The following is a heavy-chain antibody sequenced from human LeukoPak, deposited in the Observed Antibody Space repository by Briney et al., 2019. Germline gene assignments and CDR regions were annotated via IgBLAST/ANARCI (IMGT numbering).Heavy chain of an antibody. J-gene: IGHJ4*02. Sequence: GEPLQISCKCSGSIFTSYWIGWVRQLPGKGLEWMGIIYPGDSDTRYSPSFQGQVTISADKSISTAYLQWSSLKASDTAMYYCARVGPPDRYCSGGSCYSPPFDYWGQGTLVTVSS. D-gene: IGHD2-15*01. CDR2: IYPGDSDT. CDR1: GSIFTSYW. V-gene: IGHV5-51*01. CDR3: ARVGPPDRYCSGGSCYSPPFDY.